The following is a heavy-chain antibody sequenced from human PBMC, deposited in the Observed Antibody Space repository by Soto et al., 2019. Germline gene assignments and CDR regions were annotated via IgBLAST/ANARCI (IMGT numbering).Heavy chain of an antibody. Sequence: PGGSLRLSCAASGFSFTSYWMDWVRQAPGKGLEGVAMINEDGSEKYYVDSVQGRFTISRDNAKNSLYLEMDSLRAEDTAVYYCVTDYDAKGWGTYWCQGNLVTVSS. CDR1: GFSFTSYW. V-gene: IGHV3-7*04. CDR2: INEDGSEK. D-gene: IGHD3-16*01. CDR3: VTDYDAKGWGTY. J-gene: IGHJ4*02.